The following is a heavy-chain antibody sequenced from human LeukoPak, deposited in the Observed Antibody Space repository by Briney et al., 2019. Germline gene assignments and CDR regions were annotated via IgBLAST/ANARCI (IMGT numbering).Heavy chain of an antibody. J-gene: IGHJ3*01. CDR1: GYSFTGYF. CDR2: INPNSGDT. V-gene: IGHV1-2*02. Sequence: GASVKVSCKASGYSFTGYFIHWVRQAPGQGLEWMGWINPNSGDTNYAQRFQGGVTMTRDTSISTAYLELSRLRSDDTALYYCAREPGEGGNAFDLWGQGTMVTISS. D-gene: IGHD3-16*01. CDR3: AREPGEGGNAFDL.